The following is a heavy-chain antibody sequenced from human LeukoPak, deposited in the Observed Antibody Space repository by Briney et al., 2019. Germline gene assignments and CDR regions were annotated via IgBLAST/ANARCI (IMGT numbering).Heavy chain of an antibody. D-gene: IGHD5-18*01. CDR2: IYYSGST. CDR3: ASEDMDTATLLL. Sequence: SETLSLTCTVSGGSISSYYWSWIRQPPGKGLEWIGYIYYSGSTSYNPSLKSRVTISIDTSKNQFSLKLSSVTAADTAVYYCASEDMDTATLLLWGQGTLVTVSS. V-gene: IGHV4-59*01. CDR1: GGSISSYY. J-gene: IGHJ4*02.